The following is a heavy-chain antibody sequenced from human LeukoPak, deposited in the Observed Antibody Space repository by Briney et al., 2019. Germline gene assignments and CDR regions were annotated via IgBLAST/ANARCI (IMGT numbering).Heavy chain of an antibody. V-gene: IGHV4-59*12. J-gene: IGHJ6*03. CDR2: ISYTGST. CDR3: AGDYGDYGGYYYYFYMDV. D-gene: IGHD4-17*01. CDR1: RGSINNYY. Sequence: PETLSLTRTLSRGSINNYYWSWIRQSPRKGLERIGYISYTGSTDYNPSLTSGVTISVDTPMNKFSLRFSSLSAADTPVYDFAGDYGDYGGYYYYFYMDVWGRGTAVTVPS.